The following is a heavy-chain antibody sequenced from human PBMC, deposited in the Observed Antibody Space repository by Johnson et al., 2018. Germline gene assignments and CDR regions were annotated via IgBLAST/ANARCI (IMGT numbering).Heavy chain of an antibody. J-gene: IGHJ5*02. CDR2: MNPNSGNT. Sequence: QVQLVQSGAEVKKPGASVKVSCKASGYTFTSFHINWVRQATGQGLEWMGWMNPNSGNTGYAQKFQGRVTMTRNNSTLTAYMELRRLRSEDTAVYYCARTTARDFWSGIATLNWFDPWGQGTLVTVSS. CDR1: GYTFTSFH. CDR3: ARTTARDFWSGIATLNWFDP. D-gene: IGHD3-3*01. V-gene: IGHV1-8*01.